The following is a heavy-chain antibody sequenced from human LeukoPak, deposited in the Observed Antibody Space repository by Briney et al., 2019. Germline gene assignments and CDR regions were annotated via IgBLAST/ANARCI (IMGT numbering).Heavy chain of an antibody. V-gene: IGHV4-4*09. CDR3: ASTLRYYYDSSGWYYFDY. Sequence: ASETLSLTCTVSGRSISSYYWSWIRQPPGKGLEWIGYIYTSGSTNYNPSLKSRVTISVDTSKNQFSLKLSSVTAADTAVYYCASTLRYYYDSSGWYYFDYWGQGTLVTVSS. CDR1: GRSISSYY. J-gene: IGHJ4*02. CDR2: IYTSGST. D-gene: IGHD3-22*01.